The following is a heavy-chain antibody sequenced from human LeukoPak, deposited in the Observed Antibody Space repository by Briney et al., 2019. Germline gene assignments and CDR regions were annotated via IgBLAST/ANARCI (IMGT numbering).Heavy chain of an antibody. J-gene: IGHJ6*02. CDR2: IYYSGST. CDR3: ARTKVVTSPLYYYGMDV. D-gene: IGHD4-23*01. CDR1: GGSISSYY. Sequence: SETLSLTCTVSGGSISSYYWSWIRQPPGKGLKWIGYIYYSGSTNYNPSLKSRVTISADTSKNQFSLKLSSVTAADTAVYYCARTKVVTSPLYYYGMDVWGQGTTVTVSS. V-gene: IGHV4-59*12.